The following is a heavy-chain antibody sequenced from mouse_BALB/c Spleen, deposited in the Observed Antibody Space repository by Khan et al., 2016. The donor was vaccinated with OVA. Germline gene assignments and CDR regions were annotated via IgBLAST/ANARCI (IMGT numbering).Heavy chain of an antibody. CDR2: INSDGDYT. J-gene: IGHJ3*01. CDR1: GFTFSTYA. D-gene: IGHD2-1*01. Sequence: EVQLVESGGGLVKPGGSPKLSCAASGFTFSTYAMSWVRQTPEKRLEWVATINSDGDYTYYPDSVTGRFTISRDNAKNTLYLQMSSLRSEDTAMYYCARSPYGNFAYWGQGTLVTVSA. V-gene: IGHV5-9-3*01. CDR3: ARSPYGNFAY.